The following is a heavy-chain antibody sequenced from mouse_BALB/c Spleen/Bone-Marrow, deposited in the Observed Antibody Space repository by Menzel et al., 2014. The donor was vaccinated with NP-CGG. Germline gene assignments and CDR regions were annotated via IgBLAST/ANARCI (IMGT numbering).Heavy chain of an antibody. Sequence: EVKLVESGGGLVQPGGSLKLSCAASRFDFSRYWMSWVRQAPGKGLEWIGEINPDSSRINYPPSLKDKFIISRDNAKNTLYLQMSKVRSEDTALYYCARVTFPYFDYWGQGTTLTVSS. D-gene: IGHD2-13*01. V-gene: IGHV4-1*02. J-gene: IGHJ2*01. CDR1: RFDFSRYW. CDR2: INPDSSRI. CDR3: ARVTFPYFDY.